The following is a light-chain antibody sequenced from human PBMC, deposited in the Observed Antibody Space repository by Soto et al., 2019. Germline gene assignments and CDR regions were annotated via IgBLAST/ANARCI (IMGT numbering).Light chain of an antibody. CDR3: QQYNNWPPWT. V-gene: IGKV2-24*01. CDR1: QSLEDSDGNSY. J-gene: IGKJ1*01. Sequence: IVMTQTPLSSAVTLGQPASISCRSSQSLEDSDGNSYLSWLHQRPGQPPRLLIYKISNRLSGVPDRFSGSGAGTVFTLRISRVEAEDFAVYYCQQYNNWPPWTFGQGTKVDIK. CDR2: KIS.